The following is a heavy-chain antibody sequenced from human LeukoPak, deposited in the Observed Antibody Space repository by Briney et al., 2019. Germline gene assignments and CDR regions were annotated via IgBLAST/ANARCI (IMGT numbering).Heavy chain of an antibody. CDR3: TSGLYYDSWSDLFAY. CDR2: IRRKANGGTT. CDR1: GFTFGDYP. V-gene: IGHV3-49*04. J-gene: IGHJ4*02. D-gene: IGHD3-3*01. Sequence: PGRSLSLSCTATGFTFGDYPMSWVPQAPGKGPEWVGFIRRKANGGTTEYAASVKGRFTISRDDSNSIAYLQMNSPKTEATAVSYCTSGLYYDSWSDLFAYWGQRTLVPVPS.